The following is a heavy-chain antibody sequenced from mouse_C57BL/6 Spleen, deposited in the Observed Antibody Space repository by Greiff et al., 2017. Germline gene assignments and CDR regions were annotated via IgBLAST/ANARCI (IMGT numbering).Heavy chain of an antibody. V-gene: IGHV5-6*01. D-gene: IGHD2-2*01. CDR2: ISSGGSYT. Sequence: EVQGVASGGDLVKPGGSLKLSCAASGFTFSSYGMSWVRQTPDKRLEWVATISSGGSYTYYPDSVKGRFTISRDNAKNTLYLQMSSLKSEDTAMYYCARAMVRRAMDYWGQGTSVTVSS. CDR3: ARAMVRRAMDY. J-gene: IGHJ4*01. CDR1: GFTFSSYG.